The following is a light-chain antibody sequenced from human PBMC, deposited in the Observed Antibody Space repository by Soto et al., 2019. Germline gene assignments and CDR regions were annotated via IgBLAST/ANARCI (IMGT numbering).Light chain of an antibody. CDR1: RGIGST. V-gene: IGKV3-11*01. Sequence: EVVMTQSPATLSVSPGERATLSCRASRGIGSTLAWYQQKPGQAPRLLIYDASNRATGIPARFSGSGSGTDFTLTISSLEPEDFAVYYCQQRSNWAFTFGPGTKVDIK. CDR3: QQRSNWAFT. J-gene: IGKJ3*01. CDR2: DAS.